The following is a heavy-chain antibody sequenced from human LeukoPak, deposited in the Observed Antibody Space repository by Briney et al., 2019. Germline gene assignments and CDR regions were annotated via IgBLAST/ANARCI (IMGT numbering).Heavy chain of an antibody. CDR2: IHPNDAST. CDR1: GYSFASYW. D-gene: IGHD7-27*01. Sequence: GESLKISCKASGYSFASYWIGWVRQMSGKGLEWMAIIHPNDASTIYSPSFQGQVTISADRSINTAYLQWSTLKASDTAIYYCARHNNWGFDYWDRGTLLTVSS. V-gene: IGHV5-51*01. J-gene: IGHJ4*02. CDR3: ARHNNWGFDY.